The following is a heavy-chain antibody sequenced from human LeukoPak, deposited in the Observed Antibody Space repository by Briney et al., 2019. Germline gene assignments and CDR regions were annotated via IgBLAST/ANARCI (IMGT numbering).Heavy chain of an antibody. CDR2: ISWNSGSI. CDR1: GFTFDDYA. CDR3: AKPTLYSNSNGFDY. J-gene: IGHJ4*02. Sequence: GRSLRLSCAASGFTFDDYAMHWVRQAPGKGLEWVSGISWNSGSIGYADSVKGRFTISRDNAKNSLYLQMNSLRAEDTAVYYCAKPTLYSNSNGFDYWGQGTLVTVSS. D-gene: IGHD4-11*01. V-gene: IGHV3-9*01.